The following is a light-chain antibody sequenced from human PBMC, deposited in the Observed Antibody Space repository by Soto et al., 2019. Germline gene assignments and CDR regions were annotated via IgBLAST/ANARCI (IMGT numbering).Light chain of an antibody. CDR3: SSYAGSNLGV. Sequence: SELSRAANASRSRGQPVTLYYTGTSSDVGGYKYVSWYQQHPGKAPKLMIYEVSKRPSGVPDRFSGSKSGNTASLTVSGLQAEDEADYYCSSYAGSNLGVFGTGTKVTVL. CDR1: SSDVGGYKY. V-gene: IGLV2-8*02. CDR2: EVS. J-gene: IGLJ1*01.